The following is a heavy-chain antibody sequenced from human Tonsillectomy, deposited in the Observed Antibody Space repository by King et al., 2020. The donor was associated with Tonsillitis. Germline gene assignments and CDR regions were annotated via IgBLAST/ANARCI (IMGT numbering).Heavy chain of an antibody. Sequence: VQLQESGPGLVKPSETLSLTCTVSGGSISSYFWTWIRQPPGKGLEWIGYIYYDGSTKYNPSLKSRVTISVDTSKNQFSLKLSSVTAADTAVYYCARRLGAVRDFNVLTGYFDFYMDVWGKGTTVTVSS. CDR2: IYYDGST. CDR3: ARRLGAVRDFNVLTGYFDFYMDV. J-gene: IGHJ6*03. D-gene: IGHD3-9*01. CDR1: GGSISSYF. V-gene: IGHV4-59*08.